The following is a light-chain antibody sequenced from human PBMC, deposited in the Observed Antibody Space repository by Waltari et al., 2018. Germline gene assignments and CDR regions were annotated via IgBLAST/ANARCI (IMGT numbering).Light chain of an antibody. Sequence: DIVMTQSPDSLAVSLGERATIHCTSSQSLLYSSNNKNNLAWYQQKPGQPPKLLIYWASTRESGVPDRFSGSGSGIHFTLTISILQAEDVAVYYCQQYYNTPRTFGQGTKVEIK. CDR1: QSLLYSSNNKNN. J-gene: IGKJ1*01. V-gene: IGKV4-1*01. CDR2: WAS. CDR3: QQYYNTPRT.